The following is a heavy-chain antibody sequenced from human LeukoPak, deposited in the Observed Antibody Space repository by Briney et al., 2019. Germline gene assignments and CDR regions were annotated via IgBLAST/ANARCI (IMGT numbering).Heavy chain of an antibody. J-gene: IGHJ3*02. CDR3: ARVSTWDVVPAALRVGYAFDI. V-gene: IGHV4-61*02. CDR1: GGSISSGSYY. D-gene: IGHD2-2*01. Sequence: PSQTLSLTCTVSGGSISSGSYYWSWIRQPAGKGLEWIGRVYTRGSTNFNPSLKSRVTISVDTSKNQFSLKLSSVTAADTAVYYCARVSTWDVVPAALRVGYAFDIWGQGTMVTVSS. CDR2: VYTRGST.